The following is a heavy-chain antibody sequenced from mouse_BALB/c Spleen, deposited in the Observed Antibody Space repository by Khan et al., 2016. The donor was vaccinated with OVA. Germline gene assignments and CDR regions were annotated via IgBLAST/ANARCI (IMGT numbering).Heavy chain of an antibody. CDR3: ARGYFGNYEFAY. CDR2: IFPETGTT. V-gene: IGHV1S132*01. J-gene: IGHJ3*01. Sequence: QVQLQQSGAELVKPGASVKLSCKTSGYTFTNYWIQWVKQRPGQGLGWIGQIFPETGTTYSNENFKAKATLTVDTSSSTAYMHLSSLTSEDSAVYVCARGYFGNYEFAYWGQGALVTVSA. D-gene: IGHD2-1*01. CDR1: GYTFTNYW.